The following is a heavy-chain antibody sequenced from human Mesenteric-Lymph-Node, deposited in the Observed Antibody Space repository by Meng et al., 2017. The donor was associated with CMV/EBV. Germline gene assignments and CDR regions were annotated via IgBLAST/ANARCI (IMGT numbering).Heavy chain of an antibody. CDR2: IHHNGST. V-gene: IGHV4-4*02. Sequence: CAVSGDSISSSKWWTWVRQPPGEGLEWIGEIHHNGSTNYNPSLKSRVTISVDKSKNQFSLKLSSVTAADTAAYYCARDPGYGVRGVTYWGQGTLVTVSS. J-gene: IGHJ4*02. CDR3: ARDPGYGVRGVTY. CDR1: GDSISSSKW. D-gene: IGHD3-10*01.